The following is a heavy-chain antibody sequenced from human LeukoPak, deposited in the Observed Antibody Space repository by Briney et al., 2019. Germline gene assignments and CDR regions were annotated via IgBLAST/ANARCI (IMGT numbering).Heavy chain of an antibody. CDR1: GFTFSSYG. CDR2: ISYDGSNK. D-gene: IGHD6-19*01. CDR3: AKDGHGNGWSRFYYFDY. J-gene: IGHJ4*02. Sequence: GGSLRLSCAASGFTFSSYGMHWVRQAPGKGLEWVAVISYDGSNKLYADSVKGRFTISRDNSKNTLFVQMNSLRAKDTAVYYCAKDGHGNGWSRFYYFDYWGQGTLVTVSS. V-gene: IGHV3-30*18.